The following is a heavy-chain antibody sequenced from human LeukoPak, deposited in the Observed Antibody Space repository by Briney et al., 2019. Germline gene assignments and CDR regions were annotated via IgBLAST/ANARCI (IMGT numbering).Heavy chain of an antibody. J-gene: IGHJ3*02. CDR1: GGSISSYY. CDR2: IYYSGSS. D-gene: IGHD3-10*01. V-gene: IGHV4-59*01. Sequence: SETLSLTCTVSGGSISSYYWSWIRQPPGKGLEWIGYIYYSGSSNYNPSLKSRVTISVDTSKIQFSLKLNSVTAADTAVYFCAGGFTVRGGAFDIWGQGTMVTVSS. CDR3: AGGFTVRGGAFDI.